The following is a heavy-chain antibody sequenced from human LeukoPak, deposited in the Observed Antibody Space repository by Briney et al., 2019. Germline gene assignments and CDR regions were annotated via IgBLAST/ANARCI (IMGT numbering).Heavy chain of an antibody. CDR2: INHSGST. J-gene: IGHJ2*01. Sequence: PSETLSLTCAVYGGSFSGYYWSWIRQPPGKGLEWIGEINHSGSTNYNPSLKSRVTISVDTSKNQFSLKLSSVTAADTAVYYCARHAIYLPRGYFDLWGRGTLVTVSS. CDR1: GGSFSGYY. D-gene: IGHD3-9*01. V-gene: IGHV4-34*01. CDR3: ARHAIYLPRGYFDL.